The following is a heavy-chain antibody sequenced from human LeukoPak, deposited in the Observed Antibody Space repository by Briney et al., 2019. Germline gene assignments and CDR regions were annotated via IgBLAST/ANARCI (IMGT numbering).Heavy chain of an antibody. D-gene: IGHD2-15*01. CDR1: GGSISCSDYY. J-gene: IGHJ5*02. Sequence: PSETLSLTCTVSGGSISCSDYYWGWIRQPPGKGLEWIGSIYYGGSTYYNPSLKSRVTISVDTSMNQFSLKLSFVTTADTAVYYCARALGYCSGGSCTRGYNWFDPWGQGTLVTVPS. CDR3: ARALGYCSGGSCTRGYNWFDP. CDR2: IYYGGST. V-gene: IGHV4-39*01.